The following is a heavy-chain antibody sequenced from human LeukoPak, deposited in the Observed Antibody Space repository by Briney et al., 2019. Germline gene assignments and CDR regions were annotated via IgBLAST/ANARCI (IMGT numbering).Heavy chain of an antibody. Sequence: GGSLRLSCVASGFSFSYHGMNWVRLAPGKGLEWVSGVSPPGGGTYYADSVKGRFTISRDNSKNTLYLQMNSLRAEDTAVYYCAKASAMIVVVSKHFDYWGQGTLVTVSS. CDR3: AKASAMIVVVSKHFDY. J-gene: IGHJ4*02. V-gene: IGHV3-23*01. CDR1: GFSFSYHG. D-gene: IGHD3-22*01. CDR2: VSPPGGGT.